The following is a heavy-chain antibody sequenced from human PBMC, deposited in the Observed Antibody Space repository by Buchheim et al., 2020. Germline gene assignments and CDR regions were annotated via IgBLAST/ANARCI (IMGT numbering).Heavy chain of an antibody. Sequence: QVQLVQSGAEVREPGASVKVSCKASGYSFLNYDIIWVRQAPGQGLEWMGWISAYNGHTNYAQKFQGRVTMTTDTATKTAYMDLRSLRSDDTAVYYCARGTGLYHFDFWGQGTL. CDR1: GYSFLNYD. J-gene: IGHJ4*02. CDR3: ARGTGLYHFDF. D-gene: IGHD3/OR15-3a*01. V-gene: IGHV1-18*01. CDR2: ISAYNGHT.